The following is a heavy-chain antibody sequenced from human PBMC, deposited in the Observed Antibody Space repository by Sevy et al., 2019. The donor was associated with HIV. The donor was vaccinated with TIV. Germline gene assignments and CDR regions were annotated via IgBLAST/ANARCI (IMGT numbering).Heavy chain of an antibody. D-gene: IGHD2-2*01. V-gene: IGHV3-7*01. CDR1: GFTFSSYW. CDR3: ARVRCSSTSCFIYYYYYGMDV. CDR2: IKQDGSGK. Sequence: GGSLRLSCAASGFTFSSYWMSWVRQAPGKGLEWVANIKQDGSGKYYVDSVKGRFTISRDNAKNSLYLQMNSLRAEDTAVYYCARVRCSSTSCFIYYYYYGMDVWGQGTTVTVSS. J-gene: IGHJ6*02.